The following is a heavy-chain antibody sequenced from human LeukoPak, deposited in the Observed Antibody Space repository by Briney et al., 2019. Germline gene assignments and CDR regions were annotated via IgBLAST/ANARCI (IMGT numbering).Heavy chain of an antibody. CDR2: IYTSGST. Sequence: PSETLSLTCTVSGGSISSGSYYWSWNRQPAGKGLEWIGRIYTSGSTNYNPSLKSRVTISVDTSKNQFSLKLNSVTAADTAVYYCARELSGFQLWSQGTLVTVSS. CDR1: GGSISSGSYY. D-gene: IGHD3-22*01. J-gene: IGHJ4*02. CDR3: ARELSGFQL. V-gene: IGHV4-61*02.